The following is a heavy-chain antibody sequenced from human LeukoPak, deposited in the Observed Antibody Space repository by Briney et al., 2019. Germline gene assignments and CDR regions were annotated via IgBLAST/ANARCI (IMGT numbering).Heavy chain of an antibody. CDR3: AKTRTSSSGAPGAFVY. CDR1: GFTFSRYW. Sequence: GGSLRLSCAASGFTFSRYWMSWVRQAPGKGLEWVAFIRYDGSNKYYADSVKGRFTISRDNSKNTLYLQMNSLRAEDTAVYYCAKTRTSSSGAPGAFVYWGQGTLVTVSS. V-gene: IGHV3-30*02. J-gene: IGHJ4*02. CDR2: IRYDGSNK. D-gene: IGHD6-6*01.